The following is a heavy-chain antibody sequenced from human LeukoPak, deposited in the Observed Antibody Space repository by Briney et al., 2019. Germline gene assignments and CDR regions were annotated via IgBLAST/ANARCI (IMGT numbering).Heavy chain of an antibody. CDR3: AKAHSGSYYSGIN. Sequence: GGSLRLSCAASGFTFSSYAMNWVRQAPGKGLEWVSAISGSGGSTYYADSVKGRFTISRDNSKSTLYLQMNSLRAKDTAVYYCAKAHSGSYYSGINWGQGTLVTVSS. CDR2: ISGSGGST. D-gene: IGHD1-26*01. CDR1: GFTFSSYA. V-gene: IGHV3-23*01. J-gene: IGHJ4*02.